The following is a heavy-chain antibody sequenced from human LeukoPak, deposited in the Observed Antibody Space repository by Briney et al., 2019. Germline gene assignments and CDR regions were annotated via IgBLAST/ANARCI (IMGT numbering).Heavy chain of an antibody. CDR3: ARDNGDY. J-gene: IGHJ4*02. Sequence: GGSLRLSCAASGFTFSNYWMNRIRQAPGKGLEWVANIKEDGSEEYYVDSVKGRFTISRDNAKNSLYLQMNSLRAEDTAVYYCARDNGDYWGQGTLVTVSS. V-gene: IGHV3-7*01. CDR1: GFTFSNYW. CDR2: IKEDGSEE.